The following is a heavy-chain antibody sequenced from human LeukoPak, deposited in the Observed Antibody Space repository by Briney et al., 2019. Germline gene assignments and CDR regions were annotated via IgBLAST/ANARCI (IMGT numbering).Heavy chain of an antibody. D-gene: IGHD5-24*01. CDR2: IWYDGSNK. CDR1: GFTFSSYG. V-gene: IGHV3-33*01. CDR3: ARDGRDGYNLHPSWYYYMDV. Sequence: GGSLRLSCAASGFTFSSYGMHWVRQAPGKGLEWVAVIWYDGSNKYYADSVKGRFTISRDNAKNSLYLQMNSLRAADTAVYYCARDGRDGYNLHPSWYYYMDVWGKGTTVTVSS. J-gene: IGHJ6*03.